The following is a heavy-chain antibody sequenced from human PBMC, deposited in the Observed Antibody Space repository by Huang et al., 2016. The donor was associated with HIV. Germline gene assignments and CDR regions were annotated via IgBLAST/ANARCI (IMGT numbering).Heavy chain of an antibody. Sequence: QVQLVQSGAEFKKPGASLKLSCAASGYIFTTYSIHWFRRVPGQSLQWLGGINPGNGRIPCLQSFNGRVILSRDLPAATVDMQLSGLTADDTATYFCARAARGDGYHGAFDVWGQGTMVTV. CDR2: INPGNGRI. CDR3: ARAARGDGYHGAFDV. D-gene: IGHD2-2*03. CDR1: GYIFTTYS. J-gene: IGHJ3*01. V-gene: IGHV1-3*01.